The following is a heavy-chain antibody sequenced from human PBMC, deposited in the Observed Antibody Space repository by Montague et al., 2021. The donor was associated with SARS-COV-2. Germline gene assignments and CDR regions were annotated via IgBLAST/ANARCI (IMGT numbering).Heavy chain of an antibody. CDR1: GDSVSSDTAA. CDR3: ARDGDYGGTWYSFLQN. CDR2: TFYRSQWRT. V-gene: IGHV6-1*01. D-gene: IGHD4-17*01. J-gene: IGHJ1*01. Sequence: XAISGDSVSSDTAAWHWIRQSPSRGLEWLGRTFYRSQWRTDSAASVRSRISFSGDISKNQFSLHLNSVTPEDTAIYYCARDGDYGGTWYSFLQNWGQGTLVSVSS.